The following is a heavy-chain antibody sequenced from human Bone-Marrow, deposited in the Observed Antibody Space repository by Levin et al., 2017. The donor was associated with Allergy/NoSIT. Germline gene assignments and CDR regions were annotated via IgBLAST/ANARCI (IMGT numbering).Heavy chain of an antibody. CDR3: VRDVYADYYFDL. D-gene: IGHD2-8*01. CDR1: GFPFVTSW. V-gene: IGHV3-74*01. Sequence: GESLKISCVASGFPFVTSWMHWVRHVPGKGLVWVSRINADGSSKIYADSVKGRFTISRDNDKNTLYLEMSSLRVDDTSVYYCVRDVYADYYFDLWGQGTLVAVSS. CDR2: INADGSSK. J-gene: IGHJ4*02.